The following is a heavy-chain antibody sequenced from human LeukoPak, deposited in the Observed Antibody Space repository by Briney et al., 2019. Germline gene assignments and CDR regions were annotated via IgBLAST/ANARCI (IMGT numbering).Heavy chain of an antibody. D-gene: IGHD6-6*01. CDR3: ARDFSSSSTVYYYYYMDV. J-gene: IGHJ6*03. Sequence: SETLSLTCTVSGGSISSGSYYWGWVRQPPGKGLEWIGTISYSGTTYYSPSLKSRVTISLDTSKNQFSLKLSSVTAADTAIYYCARDFSSSSTVYYYYYMDVWGKGTTVTVSS. CDR2: ISYSGTT. CDR1: GGSISSGSYY. V-gene: IGHV4-39*07.